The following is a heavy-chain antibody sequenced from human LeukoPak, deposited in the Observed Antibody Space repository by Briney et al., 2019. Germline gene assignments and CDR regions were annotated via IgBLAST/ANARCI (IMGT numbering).Heavy chain of an antibody. CDR2: IHYSGST. Sequence: PSETLSLTCTVSGGSISSYHWSWIRQPPGKGLEWIGYIHYSGSTNYNPSLKSRVTISVDTSKNQFSLKMSSVTAADTAVYHCARRLGIAVFDYWGQGTLVTVSS. V-gene: IGHV4-59*08. D-gene: IGHD6-19*01. CDR1: GGSISSYH. CDR3: ARRLGIAVFDY. J-gene: IGHJ4*02.